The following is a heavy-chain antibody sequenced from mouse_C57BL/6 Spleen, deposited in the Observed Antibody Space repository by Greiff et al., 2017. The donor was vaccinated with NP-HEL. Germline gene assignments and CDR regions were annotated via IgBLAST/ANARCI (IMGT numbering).Heavy chain of an antibody. D-gene: IGHD1-1*01. CDR2: INPSDSDT. CDR3: AIGDYGSKVDY. CDR1: GYTFTSYW. V-gene: IGHV1-74*01. J-gene: IGHJ4*01. Sequence: VKLQESGAELVKPGASVKVSCKASGYTFTSYWMHWVKQRPGQGLEWIGRINPSDSDTNYKKKVKGKATLTVDKSSSTAYMQLSSLTSEDSAVYSCAIGDYGSKVDYWGQGTSVTVSS.